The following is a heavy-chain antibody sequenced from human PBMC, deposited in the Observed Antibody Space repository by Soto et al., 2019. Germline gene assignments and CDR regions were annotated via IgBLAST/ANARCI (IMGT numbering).Heavy chain of an antibody. D-gene: IGHD6-19*01. V-gene: IGHV4-59*01. Sequence: LSLTCTVSGGSISSYYWSWIRQPPGKGLEWIGYIYYSGSTNYNPSLKSRVTISVDTSKNQFSLKLSSVTAADTAVYYCARDVQQWPTYYFDYWGQGTLVTVSS. CDR1: GGSISSYY. CDR2: IYYSGST. J-gene: IGHJ4*02. CDR3: ARDVQQWPTYYFDY.